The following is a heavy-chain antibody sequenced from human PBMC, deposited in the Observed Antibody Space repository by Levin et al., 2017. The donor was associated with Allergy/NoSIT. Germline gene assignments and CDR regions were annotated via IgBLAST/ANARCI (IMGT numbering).Heavy chain of an antibody. J-gene: IGHJ5*02. V-gene: IGHV4-39*01. CDR2: MYYSGST. CDR1: GGSITSGNHY. CDR3: ARHDCNSTTCYLLAYNWFDP. Sequence: PSETLSLTCTVSGGSITSGNHYWGWIRQPPGKGLEWIGSMYYSGSTFYNPSLRSRVTISVDTSKSPFSLKLSSVTAADTAVYYCARHDCNSTTCYLLAYNWFDPWGQGTLVTVSS. D-gene: IGHD2-2*01.